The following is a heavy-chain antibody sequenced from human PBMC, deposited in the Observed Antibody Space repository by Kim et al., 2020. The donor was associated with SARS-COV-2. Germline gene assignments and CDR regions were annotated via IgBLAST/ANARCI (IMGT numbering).Heavy chain of an antibody. J-gene: IGHJ6*03. V-gene: IGHV4-39*01. D-gene: IGHD3-3*01. Sequence: SETLSLTCTVSGGSISSSSYYWGWIRQPPGKGLEWIGSIYYSGSTYYNPSLKSRVTISVDTSKNQFSLKLSSVTAADTAVYYCARGGGPERITIFGVVPGGYYYYMDVWGKGPRSPSP. CDR3: ARGGGPERITIFGVVPGGYYYYMDV. CDR2: IYYSGST. CDR1: GGSISSSSYY.